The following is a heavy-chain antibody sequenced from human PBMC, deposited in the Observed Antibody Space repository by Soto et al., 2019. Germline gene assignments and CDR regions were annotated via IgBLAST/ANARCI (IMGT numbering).Heavy chain of an antibody. CDR2: MYYSGST. CDR3: APVPDY. V-gene: IGHV4-30-2*01. J-gene: IGHJ4*02. Sequence: QLQLQESGSGLVKPSQTLSLTCAVSGGSISSGGYSWSWIRQPPGKGLEWIGYMYYSGSTYYNPSLKSRVTISIDRSKNQFSLKLSSGTAAVTAVYYSAPVPDYWGQGILVTVSS. CDR1: GGSISSGGYS. D-gene: IGHD2-2*01.